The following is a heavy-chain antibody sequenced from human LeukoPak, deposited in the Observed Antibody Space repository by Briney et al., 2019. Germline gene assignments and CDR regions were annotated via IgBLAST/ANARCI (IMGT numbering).Heavy chain of an antibody. Sequence: ASVKASCKASGYTFTSYGISWVRQAPGQGLEWMGWISAYNGNTNYAQKLQGRVTMTTDTSTSTAYMELRSLRSDDTAVYYCARVTGYYYYYYMDVWGKGTTVTVSS. CDR1: GYTFTSYG. V-gene: IGHV1-18*01. J-gene: IGHJ6*03. CDR3: ARVTGYYYYYYMDV. D-gene: IGHD3-9*01. CDR2: ISAYNGNT.